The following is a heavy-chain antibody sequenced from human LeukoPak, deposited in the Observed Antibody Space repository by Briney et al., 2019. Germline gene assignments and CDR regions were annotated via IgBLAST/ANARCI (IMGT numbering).Heavy chain of an antibody. Sequence: PSETLSLTCAVYGGSFSGYYWSWIRQPPGKGLEWIGEINHSGSTNYNPSLKSRVTISVDTSKNQFSLELSSVTAADTAVYYCARITYYDFWSGSPGRWFDPWGQGTLVTVSS. V-gene: IGHV4-34*01. CDR2: INHSGST. CDR1: GGSFSGYY. D-gene: IGHD3-3*01. CDR3: ARITYYDFWSGSPGRWFDP. J-gene: IGHJ5*02.